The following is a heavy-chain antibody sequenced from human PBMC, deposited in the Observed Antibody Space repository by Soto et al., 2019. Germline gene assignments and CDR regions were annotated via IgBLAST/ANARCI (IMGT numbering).Heavy chain of an antibody. Sequence: EVQLVESGGGLVKPGGSLRLSCAASGFTFSNAWMNWVRQAPGKGLEWVGRIKSKTDGGTTDYAAPVKGRFTISRDDSKNTLYLQMNSLQTEDTAVYYCTTVDTAMVSIYYYYGMDVWGQGTTVTVSS. CDR3: TTVDTAMVSIYYYYGMDV. CDR2: IKSKTDGGTT. D-gene: IGHD5-18*01. J-gene: IGHJ6*02. CDR1: GFTFSNAW. V-gene: IGHV3-15*07.